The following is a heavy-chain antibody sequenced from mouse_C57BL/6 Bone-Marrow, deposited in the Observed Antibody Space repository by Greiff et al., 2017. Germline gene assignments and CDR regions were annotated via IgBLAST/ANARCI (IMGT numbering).Heavy chain of an antibody. D-gene: IGHD1-1*01. V-gene: IGHV1-52*01. CDR1: GYTFTSYW. Sequence: QVQLQQPGAELVRPGSSVKLSCKASGYTFTSYWMHWVKQRPIQGLEWIGNIDPSDSDTHYNQKFKDKATLTVDKSSSTAYMQLSSLTSEDSAVYYCVITTVVEDYWGQGTTLTVSS. CDR2: IDPSDSDT. CDR3: VITTVVEDY. J-gene: IGHJ2*01.